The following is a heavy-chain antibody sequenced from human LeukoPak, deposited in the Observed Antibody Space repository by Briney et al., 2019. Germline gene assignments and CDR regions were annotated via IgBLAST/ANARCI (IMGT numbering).Heavy chain of an antibody. CDR3: AKDSRPLYDYVWGSPIDP. CDR2: ISGSGGST. V-gene: IGHV3-23*01. Sequence: GGSLRLSCAASGLTPSSCAMSWVRQASGKGLEWVSAISGSGGSTYYADSVKGRFTISRDNSKNTLYLQMNSLRAEDTAVYYCAKDSRPLYDYVWGSPIDPWGQGTLVTVSS. CDR1: GLTPSSCA. D-gene: IGHD3-16*01. J-gene: IGHJ5*02.